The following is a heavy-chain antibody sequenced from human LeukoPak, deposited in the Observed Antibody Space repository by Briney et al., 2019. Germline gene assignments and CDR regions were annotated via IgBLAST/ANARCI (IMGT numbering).Heavy chain of an antibody. CDR1: GGSFSGYY. Sequence: SETLSLTCAVYGGSFSGYYWSWIRQPPGKGLEWIGEINHSGSTNYNPSLKSRVTISVDTSKNQFSLKLSSVTAADTAVYYCARAETYRELLVGYFDYWGQGTLVTVSS. CDR2: INHSGST. CDR3: ARAETYRELLVGYFDY. J-gene: IGHJ4*02. D-gene: IGHD1-26*01. V-gene: IGHV4-34*01.